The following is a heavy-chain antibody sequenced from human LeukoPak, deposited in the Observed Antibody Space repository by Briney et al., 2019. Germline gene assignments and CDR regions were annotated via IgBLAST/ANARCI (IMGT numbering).Heavy chain of an antibody. CDR3: AGYYYGSGSYPTWFDP. Sequence: GGSLRLSCAASGFTFSSYSMNWVRQAPGKGLEWVSYISSSSSTIYYADSVKGRFTISRDNAKNSLYLQMNSLRDEDTAVYYCAGYYYGSGSYPTWFDPWGQGTLVTVSS. J-gene: IGHJ5*02. CDR2: ISSSSSTI. D-gene: IGHD3-10*01. V-gene: IGHV3-48*02. CDR1: GFTFSSYS.